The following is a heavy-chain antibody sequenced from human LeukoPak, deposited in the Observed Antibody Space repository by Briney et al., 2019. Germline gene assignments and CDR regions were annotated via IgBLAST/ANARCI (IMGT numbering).Heavy chain of an antibody. V-gene: IGHV1-18*01. J-gene: IGHJ4*02. D-gene: IGHD3-10*01. CDR3: AKGDLQGSLGLSDY. CDR2: ISAYNGNA. Sequence: ASVKVSCKASGYTFSNYALSWVRQAPGQGLEWMGWISAYNGNANYAQKFQGRVTMTTDTSTSTAYMELRSLGSDDTAVYYCAKGDLQGSLGLSDYWGQGTLVTVSS. CDR1: GYTFSNYA.